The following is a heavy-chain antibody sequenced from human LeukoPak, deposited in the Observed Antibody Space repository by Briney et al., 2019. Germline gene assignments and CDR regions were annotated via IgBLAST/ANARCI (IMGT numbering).Heavy chain of an antibody. D-gene: IGHD2-8*01. CDR1: RFTFSNYW. J-gene: IGHJ4*02. CDR2: INSDGSST. Sequence: GGSLRLSCAASRFTFSNYWMHWVRQAPGKGLVWVSRINSDGSSTIYADSVKGRFTVSRDNAKNTVYLQMNSLRVEDTAVYYCARGGPVWNFDYWGQGTLVTVSS. V-gene: IGHV3-74*01. CDR3: ARGGPVWNFDY.